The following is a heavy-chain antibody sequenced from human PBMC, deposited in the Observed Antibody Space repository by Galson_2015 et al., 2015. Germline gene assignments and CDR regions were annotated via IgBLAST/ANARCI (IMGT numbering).Heavy chain of an antibody. D-gene: IGHD2-15*01. CDR2: ISYDGSNK. CDR1: GFTFSSYA. V-gene: IGHV3-30-3*01. Sequence: CLRLSCAASGFTFSSYAVHWVRQAPGKGLEWVAVISYDGSNKYYADSVKGRFTISRDNSKNSLYLQMNSLRAEDTAVYYCARGYVVVVAGRSPIDYWCQGTLVTVSS. J-gene: IGHJ4*02. CDR3: ARGYVVVVAGRSPIDY.